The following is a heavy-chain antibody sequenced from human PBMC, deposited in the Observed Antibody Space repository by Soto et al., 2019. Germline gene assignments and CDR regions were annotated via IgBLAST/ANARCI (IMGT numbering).Heavy chain of an antibody. CDR2: ISGSGGNT. Sequence: GGSLRLSCAASGFTFSSYAMSWVRQAPGKGLECVSTISGSGGNTYYADSVRGRFTISRDNSKNTLYLHINSLRAEDTAVYYCAKGRAPSGWYPPYYYGMDVWGQGTTVTVSS. CDR3: AKGRAPSGWYPPYYYGMDV. CDR1: GFTFSSYA. D-gene: IGHD6-19*01. J-gene: IGHJ6*02. V-gene: IGHV3-23*01.